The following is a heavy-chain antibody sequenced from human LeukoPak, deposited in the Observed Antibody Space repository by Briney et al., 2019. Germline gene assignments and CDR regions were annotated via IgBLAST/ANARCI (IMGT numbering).Heavy chain of an antibody. CDR2: IYYSGNT. Sequence: PLETLSLTCTVSGGSISSYYWSWIRQPPGKGLGWIGYIYYSGNTNYNPSLKSRVTISVDTSKNQFSLKLSSVTAADTAVYYCAMTPASLDVWGQGTTVIVSS. CDR3: AMTPASLDV. V-gene: IGHV4-59*08. J-gene: IGHJ6*02. CDR1: GGSISSYY. D-gene: IGHD5-24*01.